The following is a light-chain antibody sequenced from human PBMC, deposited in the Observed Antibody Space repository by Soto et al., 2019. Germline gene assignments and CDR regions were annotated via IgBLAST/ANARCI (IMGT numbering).Light chain of an antibody. V-gene: IGKV3-11*01. Sequence: EIVLTQSPATLSLSPGERATLSCRASQNVSSYLAWYQQKPGQAPRLLIYDASNRATGIPARFSGSGSGTDVTLTISSLEPEYLAVYYCQQRSNWPLTFGGGTKVEIK. CDR1: QNVSSY. J-gene: IGKJ4*01. CDR3: QQRSNWPLT. CDR2: DAS.